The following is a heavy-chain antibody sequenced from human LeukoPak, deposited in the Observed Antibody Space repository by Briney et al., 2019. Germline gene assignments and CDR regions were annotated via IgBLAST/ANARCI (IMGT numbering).Heavy chain of an antibody. CDR3: ARVGYLGYYFDY. Sequence: ASVKVSCKASGYTFTGYYMHWVRQAPGQGLEWMGGINPNSGGTNYAQKFQGRVTMTRDTSISTAYMELSRLRSDDTAVYYCARVGYLGYYFDYWGQGTLVTVSS. V-gene: IGHV1-2*02. CDR2: INPNSGGT. J-gene: IGHJ4*02. CDR1: GYTFTGYY. D-gene: IGHD3-22*01.